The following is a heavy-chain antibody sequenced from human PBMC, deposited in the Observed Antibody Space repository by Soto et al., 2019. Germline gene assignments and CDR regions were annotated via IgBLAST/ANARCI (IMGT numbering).Heavy chain of an antibody. CDR3: AGRSGSSDY. D-gene: IGHD3-10*01. V-gene: IGHV3-30*04. Sequence: GGSLRLSCAASGFTFSNYTMHWVRQAPGKGLEWVALISYDEIDKYFADAVKGRFTISRDNSKNTLYLQMDSLRAEDTAVHYCAGRSGSSDYWGRGTLVTVSS. CDR1: GFTFSNYT. CDR2: ISYDEIDK. J-gene: IGHJ4*02.